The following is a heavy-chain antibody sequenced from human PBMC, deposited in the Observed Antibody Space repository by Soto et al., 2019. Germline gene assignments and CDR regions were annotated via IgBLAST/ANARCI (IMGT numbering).Heavy chain of an antibody. CDR1: GFTFSSYS. V-gene: IGHV3-21*01. CDR3: ASYSDYYDSSGPTRPFDY. Sequence: PGGSLRLSCAASGFTFSSYSMNWVRQAPGKGLEWVSSISSSSSYIYYADSVKGRFTISRDNAKNSLYLQMNSLRAEDTAVYYCASYSDYYDSSGPTRPFDYWGQGTPVTVSS. D-gene: IGHD3-22*01. J-gene: IGHJ4*02. CDR2: ISSSSSYI.